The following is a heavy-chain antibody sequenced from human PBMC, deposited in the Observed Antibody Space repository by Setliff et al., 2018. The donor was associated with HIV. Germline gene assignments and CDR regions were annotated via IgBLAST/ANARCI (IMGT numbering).Heavy chain of an antibody. CDR3: ARTVTWGYCSGGGCYGFDY. J-gene: IGHJ4*02. CDR1: GGSFNGYY. Sequence: SETLSLTCAVYGGSFNGYYWSWIRQPPGKGLEWIGEINHSGSTNYNPSLKSRVTMSVDTSKNQFSLKLSSVTAADTAVYFCARTVTWGYCSGGGCYGFDYWGQGTLVTVSS. CDR2: INHSGST. D-gene: IGHD2-15*01. V-gene: IGHV4-34*10.